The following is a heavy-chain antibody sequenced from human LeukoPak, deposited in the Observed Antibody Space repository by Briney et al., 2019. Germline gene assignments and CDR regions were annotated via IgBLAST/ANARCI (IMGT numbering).Heavy chain of an antibody. V-gene: IGHV1-18*01. D-gene: IGHD4-17*01. J-gene: IGHJ3*02. CDR2: ISTFNGDT. CDR1: GYTFTSYG. Sequence: ASVKVSCKASGYTFTSYGISWVRQAPGQGLEWMGWISTFNGDTNCAQNLRGRVILTTDTFTSTAYMGLRSLKSDDTAVYYCARASAVTTIGAAFDIWGQGTMVSVS. CDR3: ARASAVTTIGAAFDI.